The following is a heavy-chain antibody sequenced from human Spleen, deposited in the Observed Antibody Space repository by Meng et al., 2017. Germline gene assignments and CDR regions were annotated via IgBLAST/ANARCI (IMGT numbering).Heavy chain of an antibody. D-gene: IGHD3/OR15-3a*01. Sequence: SETLSLTCTVSGGSFTSSLSYWTWIRQPPGKGLEWIGNIHYSGRTYYNPSLKSRVTISGDTSKNQFSLKLSSVTAADTAVYYCARDRTWTGYTDYWGPGTLVTVSS. V-gene: IGHV4-39*07. J-gene: IGHJ4*02. CDR2: IHYSGRT. CDR1: GGSFTSSLSY. CDR3: ARDRTWTGYTDY.